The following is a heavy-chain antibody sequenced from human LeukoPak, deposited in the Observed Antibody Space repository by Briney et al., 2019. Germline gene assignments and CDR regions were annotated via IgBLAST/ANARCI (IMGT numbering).Heavy chain of an antibody. CDR1: GFTFSDYS. V-gene: IGHV3-21*01. J-gene: IGHJ4*02. Sequence: GGSLRLSCAASGFTFSDYSTNWVRQAPGKGLEWVSSISSSSSYIYYADSVKGRFTISRDNAKNSLYLQMNSLRAEDTAVFYCARGPSLYYYDSSGYPYYFDYWGQGTLVTVSS. D-gene: IGHD3-22*01. CDR3: ARGPSLYYYDSSGYPYYFDY. CDR2: ISSSSSYI.